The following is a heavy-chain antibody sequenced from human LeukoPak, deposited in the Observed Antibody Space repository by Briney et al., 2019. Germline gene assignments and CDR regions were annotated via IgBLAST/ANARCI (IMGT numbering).Heavy chain of an antibody. D-gene: IGHD3-22*01. CDR2: INAGNGNT. CDR3: ARDSHYYESSGYNQGDFDY. CDR1: GYTFTSYA. V-gene: IGHV1-3*01. J-gene: IGHJ4*02. Sequence: ASVKVSCTASGYTFTSYAMHWVRQAPGQRLEWMGWINAGNGNTKYSQKFQGRVTITRDTSASTAYMELSSLRSEDTAVYYCARDSHYYESSGYNQGDFDYWGQGTLVTVSS.